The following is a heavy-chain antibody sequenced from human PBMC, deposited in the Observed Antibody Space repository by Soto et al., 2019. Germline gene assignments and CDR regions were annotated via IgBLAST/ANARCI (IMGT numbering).Heavy chain of an antibody. D-gene: IGHD4-17*01. CDR1: GFTFSSYT. CDR3: ARDLLLLSGNDYGDQTGYFDY. J-gene: IGHJ4*02. V-gene: IGHV3-30-3*01. CDR2: ISYDGSEK. Sequence: GGSLRLSCAASGFTFSSYTMHWVRQAPGKGLEWVAVISYDGSEKYYADSVKGRFTISRDNSKNTLYLRMSSLTAEDTAVYFCARDLLLLSGNDYGDQTGYFDYWGQGTLVTVSS.